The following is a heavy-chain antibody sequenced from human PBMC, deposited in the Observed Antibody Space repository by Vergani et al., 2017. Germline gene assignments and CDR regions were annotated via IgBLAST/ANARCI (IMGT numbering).Heavy chain of an antibody. Sequence: EVQLLESGGGLVQPGGSLRLSCAASGFTFSSYAMSWVRQAPGKGLEWVSAISGSGGSTYSADSVKGRFTIARDNSKNTLYLQMNSLRAEDTAVYYCAKVSLAGFMSGWFDPWGQGTLVTVSS. CDR1: GFTFSSYA. CDR3: AKVSLAGFMSGWFDP. V-gene: IGHV3-23*01. CDR2: ISGSGGST. D-gene: IGHD3-16*01. J-gene: IGHJ5*02.